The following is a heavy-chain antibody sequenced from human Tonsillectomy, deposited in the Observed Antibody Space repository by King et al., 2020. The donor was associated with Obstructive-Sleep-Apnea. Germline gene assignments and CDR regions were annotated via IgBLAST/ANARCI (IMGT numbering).Heavy chain of an antibody. D-gene: IGHD3-22*01. CDR2: INHSGST. V-gene: IGHV4-34*01. CDR3: ATTTYYYDSSDDY. J-gene: IGHJ4*02. CDR1: GGSFSGYY. Sequence: VQLQQWGAGLLKPSETLSLTCAVYGGSFSGYYWSWIRQPPGKGLDWIGEINHSGSTNYNPSLKSRVTISVDTSKNQFSLKLSSVTAADTAVYYCATTTYYYDSSDDYWGQGTLVTVSS.